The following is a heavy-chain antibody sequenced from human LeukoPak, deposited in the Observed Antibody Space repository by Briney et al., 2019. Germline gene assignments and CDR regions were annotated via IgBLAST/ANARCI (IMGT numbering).Heavy chain of an antibody. V-gene: IGHV3-7*01. CDR1: GFTFSSYW. D-gene: IGHD2/OR15-2a*01. Sequence: GGPLRLSCAASGFTFSSYWMSWVRQAPGKGLEWVANIKQDGSEKYYVDSVKGRFTISRDNAKNSLYLQMNSLRAEDTAVYYCAKGMDYVLTFPYDYWGQGTLVTVSS. J-gene: IGHJ4*02. CDR3: AKGMDYVLTFPYDY. CDR2: IKQDGSEK.